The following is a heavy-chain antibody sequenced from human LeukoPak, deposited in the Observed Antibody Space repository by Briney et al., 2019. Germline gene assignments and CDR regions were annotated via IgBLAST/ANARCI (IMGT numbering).Heavy chain of an antibody. CDR3: ARGRRDGYNYYYYYYMDV. Sequence: SETLSLTCAVSGGSISTSNWWSWVRQPPGKGLEWIGEIHHSGSTNYNPSLKSRVTISVDTSKNQFSLKLSSVTAADTAVYYCARGRRDGYNYYYYYYMDVWGKGTTVTVSS. CDR1: GGSISTSNW. D-gene: IGHD5-24*01. V-gene: IGHV4-4*02. CDR2: IHHSGST. J-gene: IGHJ6*03.